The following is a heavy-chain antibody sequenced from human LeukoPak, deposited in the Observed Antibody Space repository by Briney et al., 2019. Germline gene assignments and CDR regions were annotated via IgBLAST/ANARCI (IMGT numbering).Heavy chain of an antibody. J-gene: IGHJ4*02. D-gene: IGHD3-22*01. CDR3: ARDHYYDSSDYYSPFDY. CDR2: INPSGGNT. Sequence: ASVKVSCKASGYTFTSYYMHWVRQAPGQGLEWMGIINPSGGNTSYAQKFQGRVTMTRDTSTSTVYMELSSLRSEDTAVYYCARDHYYDSSDYYSPFDYWGRGTLVTVSS. V-gene: IGHV1-46*03. CDR1: GYTFTSYY.